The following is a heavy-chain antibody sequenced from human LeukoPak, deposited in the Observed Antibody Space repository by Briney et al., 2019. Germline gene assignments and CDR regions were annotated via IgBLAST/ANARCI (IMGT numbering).Heavy chain of an antibody. CDR1: GGSISSYY. D-gene: IGHD3-10*01. CDR3: ARYGSGSYYNRWYYYYYMDV. CDR2: IYYSGST. J-gene: IGHJ6*03. V-gene: IGHV4-59*12. Sequence: SETLSLTCTVSGGSISSYYWSWIRQPPGKGLEWIGYIYYSGSTNYNPSLKSRVTISVDTSKNQFSLKLSSVTAADTAVYYCARYGSGSYYNRWYYYYYMDVWGKGTTVTISS.